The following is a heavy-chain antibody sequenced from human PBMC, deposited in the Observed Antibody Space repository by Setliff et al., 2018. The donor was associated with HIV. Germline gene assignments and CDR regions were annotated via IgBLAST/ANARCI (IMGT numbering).Heavy chain of an antibody. J-gene: IGHJ5*02. CDR3: ARSLGHDYGDNDSPLYNWFDP. CDR2: IIPIFGTA. Sequence: SVKVSCKASGGTFSTHPINWVRQAPGQGLEWMGGIIPIFGTANYAQKFQGRVTITTDESTNTAYMELSSLRSEDTAVYYCARSLGHDYGDNDSPLYNWFDPWGQGTLVTVSS. V-gene: IGHV1-69*05. D-gene: IGHD4-17*01. CDR1: GGTFSTHP.